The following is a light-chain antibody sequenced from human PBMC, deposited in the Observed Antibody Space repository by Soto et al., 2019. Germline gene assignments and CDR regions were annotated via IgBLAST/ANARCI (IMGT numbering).Light chain of an antibody. CDR1: SSDVGRYNY. CDR2: DVT. J-gene: IGLJ1*01. V-gene: IGLV2-14*03. CDR3: NSYTGTSARYA. Sequence: QSALTQPASVSGSPGQSITISCTGTSSDVGRYNYVSWYQQYPGRAPKLIIFDVTNRPSGVSPRFSGSKSGNTASLTISGLQAVDEADYYCNSYTGTSARYAFGTGTKVTVL.